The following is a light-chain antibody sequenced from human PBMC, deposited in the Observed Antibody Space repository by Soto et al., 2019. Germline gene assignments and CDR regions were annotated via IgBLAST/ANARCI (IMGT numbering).Light chain of an antibody. CDR1: QTVGSSF. J-gene: IGKJ4*01. CDR2: GAS. Sequence: ENVLTQSPATLSLSPGERATLSCRASQTVGSSFLAWYQQKRGQAPRVLIYGASNRATGIPDRFSGSGSGADFTLTINRLEPEDFAVYYCQQFETFGGGTKVEIK. CDR3: QQFET. V-gene: IGKV3-20*01.